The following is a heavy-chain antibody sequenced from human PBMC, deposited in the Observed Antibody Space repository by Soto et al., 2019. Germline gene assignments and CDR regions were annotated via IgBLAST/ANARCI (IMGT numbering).Heavy chain of an antibody. Sequence: QVQLVQSGAEVKEPGASVKISCKGSGYTFTNFYIHWVRQAPGQGLEWMGIVNPNGGSTNYAQNFKGRITISRDTSTSTVYMDLSSLRSEDTAGYYCARGLASGDYWGQGTLVTVSS. CDR2: VNPNGGST. D-gene: IGHD6-6*01. J-gene: IGHJ4*02. CDR3: ARGLASGDY. CDR1: GYTFTNFY. V-gene: IGHV1-46*01.